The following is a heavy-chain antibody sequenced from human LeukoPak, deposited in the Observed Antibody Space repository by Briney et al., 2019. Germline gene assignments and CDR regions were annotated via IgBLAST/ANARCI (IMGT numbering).Heavy chain of an antibody. CDR3: ARASGAARGYSYGYNNWFDP. D-gene: IGHD5-18*01. CDR1: GYTFASYA. Sequence: ASVKVSCKASGYTFASYAMHWVRQAPGQRLEWMGWINAGNGNTKYSQEFQGRVTITRDTSASTAYMELSSLRSEDMAVYYCARASGAARGYSYGYNNWFDPWGQGTLVTVSS. V-gene: IGHV1-3*03. J-gene: IGHJ5*02. CDR2: INAGNGNT.